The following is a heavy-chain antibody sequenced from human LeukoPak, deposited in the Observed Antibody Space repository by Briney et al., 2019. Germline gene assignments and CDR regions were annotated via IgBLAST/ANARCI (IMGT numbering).Heavy chain of an antibody. CDR1: GYTFTSYD. V-gene: IGHV1-8*01. D-gene: IGHD2-2*01. CDR2: MNPHSGNT. CDR3: ARGPTSNTNLYYFDY. J-gene: IGHJ4*02. Sequence: ASVKVSCKASGYTFTSYDINWVRQATGQGLAWMGWMNPHSGNTGYAQKFQGRVTITMHTSISTAYMELTSLRSEDTAVYYCARGPTSNTNLYYFDYWGLGTLVTVSS.